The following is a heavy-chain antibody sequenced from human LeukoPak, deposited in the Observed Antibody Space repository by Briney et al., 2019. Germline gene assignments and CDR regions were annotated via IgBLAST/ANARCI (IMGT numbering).Heavy chain of an antibody. Sequence: GGSLRLSCAASGFTFSTFDMHWVRQPTGKGLEWVSAIGTAGDPYYPGSVKGRFTISRENAKNSLYLQMNSLRAGDTAVYYCARGGYCSSTSCHDYYYYGMDVWGKGTTVTVSS. CDR2: IGTAGDP. J-gene: IGHJ6*04. CDR3: ARGGYCSSTSCHDYYYYGMDV. D-gene: IGHD2-2*03. CDR1: GFTFSTFD. V-gene: IGHV3-13*05.